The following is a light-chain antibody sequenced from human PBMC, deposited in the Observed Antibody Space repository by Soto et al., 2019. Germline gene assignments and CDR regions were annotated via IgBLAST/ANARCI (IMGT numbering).Light chain of an antibody. V-gene: IGLV2-11*01. Sequence: QSTLTQPRSVSGAPGQSITISCTGTSSDIGGYNYVSWYRQHPGKAPKLMIYDLSKRPSGVPDRFSGSKSGNTASLTVSGLQAEDEADYYCCSYAGSYTHYVFGTGTKLTVL. J-gene: IGLJ1*01. CDR1: SSDIGGYNY. CDR3: CSYAGSYTHYV. CDR2: DLS.